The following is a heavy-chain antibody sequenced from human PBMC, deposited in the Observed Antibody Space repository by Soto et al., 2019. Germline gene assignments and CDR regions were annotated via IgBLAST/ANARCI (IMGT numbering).Heavy chain of an antibody. CDR2: ISAYNGNT. Sequence: VKVSCKASGYTFTSYGISWVRQAPGQGLEWMGXISAYNGNTXXAQKLQGRVTMTTDTSTSTAYMELRSLRSDDTAVYYCARDGPMDRAFDIWGQGTMVTVSS. V-gene: IGHV1-18*01. J-gene: IGHJ3*02. CDR1: GYTFTSYG. CDR3: ARDGPMDRAFDI. D-gene: IGHD3-10*01.